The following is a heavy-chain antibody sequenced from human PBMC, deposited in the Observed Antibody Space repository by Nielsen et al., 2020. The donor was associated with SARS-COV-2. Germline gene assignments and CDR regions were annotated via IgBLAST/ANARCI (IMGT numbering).Heavy chain of an antibody. CDR3: AREQLVYFDY. V-gene: IGHV3-48*01. CDR1: GFTFSSYS. J-gene: IGHJ4*02. D-gene: IGHD6-6*01. CDR2: ISSSSSTI. Sequence: GESLKISCAASGFTFSSYSMNWVRQAPGKGLEWVSYISSSSSTIYYADSVKGRFTISRDNAKNSLYLQMNSLRAEDTAVYYCAREQLVYFDYWGQGTLVTVSS.